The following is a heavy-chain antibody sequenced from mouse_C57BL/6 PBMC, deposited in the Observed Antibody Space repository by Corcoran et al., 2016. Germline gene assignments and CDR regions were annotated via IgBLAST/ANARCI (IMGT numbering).Heavy chain of an antibody. D-gene: IGHD1-1*01. V-gene: IGHV1-19*01. J-gene: IGHJ4*01. CDR2: INPYNGGT. Sequence: EVQLQQSGPVLVKPGASVKMSCKASGYTFTDYYMNWVKQSHGKSLEWIGVINPYNGGTSYNQKFKGKATLTVDKSSSTAYMELNSLTSEDSVVYYCASPITTVVGAMDYWGQGTSVTVSS. CDR1: GYTFTDYY. CDR3: ASPITTVVGAMDY.